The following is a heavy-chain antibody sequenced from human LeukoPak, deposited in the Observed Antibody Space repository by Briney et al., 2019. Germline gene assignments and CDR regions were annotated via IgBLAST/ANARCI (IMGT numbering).Heavy chain of an antibody. CDR1: GYTFTSYG. Sequence: ASVKVSCKASGYTFTSYGISWLRQAPGQRLDWMGWINGGSGNTKYSPEFQGRVTITRDTSASTAYMELSSLRSEDTAVYYCANPRYDSSGYYYVDWGQGTLVTVSS. D-gene: IGHD3-22*01. CDR2: INGGSGNT. CDR3: ANPRYDSSGYYYVD. V-gene: IGHV1-3*01. J-gene: IGHJ4*02.